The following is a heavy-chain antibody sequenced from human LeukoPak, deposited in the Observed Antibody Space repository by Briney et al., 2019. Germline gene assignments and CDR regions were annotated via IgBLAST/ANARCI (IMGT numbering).Heavy chain of an antibody. CDR2: INHSGST. D-gene: IGHD4-11*01. J-gene: IGHJ4*02. V-gene: IGHV4-34*01. CDR1: GGSFSGYY. Sequence: SETLSLTCAVYGGSFSGYYWSWIRQPPGKGLEWIGEINHSGSTNYNPSLKSRVTISVNTSKNQFSLKLSSVTAADTAVYYCARNMIPSHDYSNYQRTLGFDYWGQGTLVTVSS. CDR3: ARNMIPSHDYSNYQRTLGFDY.